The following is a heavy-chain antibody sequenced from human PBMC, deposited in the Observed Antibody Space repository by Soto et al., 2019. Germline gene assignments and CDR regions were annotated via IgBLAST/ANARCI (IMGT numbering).Heavy chain of an antibody. D-gene: IGHD6-19*01. Sequence: QVQLVQSGAEVKKPGASVKVSCKASGYTFTSYGISWVRQAPGQGLEWMGWISAYNGNTNYAQKLQGRVTMTTDTYTSPVYMELRSLISHDTAVYYCARDRGSVWYYDAFDIWGQGTMVTVSS. CDR3: ARDRGSVWYYDAFDI. CDR2: ISAYNGNT. V-gene: IGHV1-18*01. J-gene: IGHJ3*02. CDR1: GYTFTSYG.